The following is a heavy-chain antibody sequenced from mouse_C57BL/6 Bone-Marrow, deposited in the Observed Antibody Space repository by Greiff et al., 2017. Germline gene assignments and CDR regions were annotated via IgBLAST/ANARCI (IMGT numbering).Heavy chain of an antibody. V-gene: IGHV1-81*01. D-gene: IGHD2-5*01. CDR3: ARGKAYYSKTWFAY. Sequence: QVQLQQSGAELARPGASVKLSCKASGYTFTSYGISWVKQRTGQGLEWIGEIYPRSGNTYYNEKFKGKATLTADKSSSTAYMELRSLTSEDAAVYFCARGKAYYSKTWFAYWGQGTLVTVSA. J-gene: IGHJ3*01. CDR1: GYTFTSYG. CDR2: IYPRSGNT.